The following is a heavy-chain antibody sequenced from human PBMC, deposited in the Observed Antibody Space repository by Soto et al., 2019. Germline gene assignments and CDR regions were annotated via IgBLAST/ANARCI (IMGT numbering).Heavy chain of an antibody. CDR3: ARHEQFYYYYGMDV. CDR2: INPGDSDI. V-gene: IGHV5-51*01. Sequence: XESLMISWEASGYSFATYLVAWVRQMPGKGLDWMGIINPGDSDIRYSPSFQGQVTTSADNSISTDYLQWSSLKASDTAMYYCARHEQFYYYYGMDVWGQGTAVTVSS. J-gene: IGHJ6*02. CDR1: GYSFATYL. D-gene: IGHD4-4*01.